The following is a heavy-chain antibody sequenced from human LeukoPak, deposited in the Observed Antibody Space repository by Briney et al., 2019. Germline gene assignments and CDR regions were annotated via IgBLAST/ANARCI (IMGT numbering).Heavy chain of an antibody. CDR2: IIPIFGTA. Sequence: ASVKVSCKASGGTFSSYAISCVRQAPGQGLEWMGGIIPIFGTANYAQKFQGRVTITADESTSTAYMELSSLRSEDTAVYYCARDRGDHYYGMDVWGQGTTVTVSS. J-gene: IGHJ6*02. CDR3: ARDRGDHYYGMDV. CDR1: GGTFSSYA. V-gene: IGHV1-69*13.